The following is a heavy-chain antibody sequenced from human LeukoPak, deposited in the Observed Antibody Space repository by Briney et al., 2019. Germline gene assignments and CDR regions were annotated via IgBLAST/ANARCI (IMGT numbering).Heavy chain of an antibody. CDR3: AKLSTGTQGNY. CDR1: GFNFSSYG. D-gene: IGHD1-1*01. CDR2: ISDDGSNK. J-gene: IGHJ4*02. Sequence: GGSLKLSCAASGFNFSSYGMHWIRQAPGKGLEWVAVISDDGSNKYYADSVKGRFTSSRDNSKNTLYLQMNSLRAEDTAVYYCAKLSTGTQGNYWGQGTLVTVSS. V-gene: IGHV3-30*18.